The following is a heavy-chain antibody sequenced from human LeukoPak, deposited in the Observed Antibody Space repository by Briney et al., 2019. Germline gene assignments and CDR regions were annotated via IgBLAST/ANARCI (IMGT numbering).Heavy chain of an antibody. Sequence: PGGSLRLSCAASGFTFDDYAMHWVRQAPGKGLEWVSGISWNSGSIGYADSVKGRFTISRDNAKNSLYLQMNSLRAEDMALYYCAKDIGGSFPGSAFDIWGQGTMVAVSS. D-gene: IGHD1-26*01. V-gene: IGHV3-9*03. CDR1: GFTFDDYA. CDR2: ISWNSGSI. CDR3: AKDIGGSFPGSAFDI. J-gene: IGHJ3*02.